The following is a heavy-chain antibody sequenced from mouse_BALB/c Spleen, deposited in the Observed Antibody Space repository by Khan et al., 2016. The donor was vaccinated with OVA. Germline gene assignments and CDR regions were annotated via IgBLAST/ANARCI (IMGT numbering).Heavy chain of an antibody. D-gene: IGHD1-1*01. V-gene: IGHV3-2*02. Sequence: EVMLVESGPGLVKPSQSLSLTCTVTGYSITSDYAWNWIRQFPGNKLEWMGYISYSGNTKYNPSLKSRISITRDTAKNQFFLQLNSVTIEDTATYYCARIYGGDFDYWGQGTTLTVSS. CDR3: ARIYGGDFDY. J-gene: IGHJ2*01. CDR2: ISYSGNT. CDR1: GYSITSDYA.